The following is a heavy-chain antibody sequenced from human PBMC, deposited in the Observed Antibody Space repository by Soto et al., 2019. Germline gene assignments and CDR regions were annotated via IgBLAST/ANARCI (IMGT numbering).Heavy chain of an antibody. CDR2: ISRDGSTM. CDR1: GVTLRNFG. Sequence: QVQLVESGGGVVQPGRSLRLSCAASGVTLRNFGMHWVRQAPGKGLEWVAVISRDGSTMLYADSVKGRFTISRDSSRNTLYLQMNSLRAEDTAVYHCVGEVASGYWGQGTLVTVSS. J-gene: IGHJ4*02. CDR3: VGEVASGY. D-gene: IGHD2-21*01. V-gene: IGHV3-30*03.